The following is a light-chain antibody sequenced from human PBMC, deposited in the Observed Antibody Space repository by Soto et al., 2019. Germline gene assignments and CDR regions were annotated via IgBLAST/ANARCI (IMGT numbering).Light chain of an antibody. J-gene: IGKJ5*01. Sequence: EIVLTQSPGTLSLSPGERATLSCRASQSFSSYLAWYQQKPGQAPRLLIYDASNRATGIPARFSGTGSGTDFTLTINNLEPEDFAVYYCQVRTNWSIAFGRGTRLEI. CDR1: QSFSSY. CDR2: DAS. CDR3: QVRTNWSIA. V-gene: IGKV3-11*01.